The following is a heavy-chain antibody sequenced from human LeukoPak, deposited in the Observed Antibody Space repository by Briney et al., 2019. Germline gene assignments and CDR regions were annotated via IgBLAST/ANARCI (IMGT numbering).Heavy chain of an antibody. J-gene: IGHJ4*02. CDR1: GFTFSSYG. V-gene: IGHV3-30*02. CDR2: IRYDGSNK. D-gene: IGHD6-13*01. Sequence: HPGGSLRLSCAASGFTFSSYGMHWVRQAPGKGLEWVAFIRYDGSNKYYADSVKGRFTISRDNSKNTLYLQMNSLRAEDTAVYYCAKDPSYSSIPYYFDYWGQGTLVTVSS. CDR3: AKDPSYSSIPYYFDY.